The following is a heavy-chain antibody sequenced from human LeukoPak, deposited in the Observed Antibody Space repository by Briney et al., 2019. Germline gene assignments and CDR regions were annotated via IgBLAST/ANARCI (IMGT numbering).Heavy chain of an antibody. CDR3: ARVRGVRGLPGILIGRFSDYYYMDV. D-gene: IGHD3-9*01. CDR1: GFTFSSYG. V-gene: IGHV3-30*02. Sequence: GGSLRLSCAASGFTFSSYGMHWVRQAPGKGLEWVAFIRYDGSNKYYADSVKGRFTISRDNSKNTLYLQMNSLRAEDTAVYYCARVRGVRGLPGILIGRFSDYYYMDVWGKGTTVTISS. CDR2: IRYDGSNK. J-gene: IGHJ6*03.